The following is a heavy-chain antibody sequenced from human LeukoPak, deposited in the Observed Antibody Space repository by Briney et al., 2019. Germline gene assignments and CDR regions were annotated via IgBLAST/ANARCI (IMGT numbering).Heavy chain of an antibody. CDR2: IRYDGSEK. J-gene: IGHJ3*02. CDR3: ARSGTTYYYDSGTRI. Sequence: PGGSLRLSCAVSGFTFSSRGMHWVRQAPGKGLEWVAFIRYDGSEKDYADPVKGRFTISRDNSKNTLYLQMNSLRAEDTAVYYCARSGTTYYYDSGTRIWGQGTMVTVSS. CDR1: GFTFSSRG. V-gene: IGHV3-30*02. D-gene: IGHD3-22*01.